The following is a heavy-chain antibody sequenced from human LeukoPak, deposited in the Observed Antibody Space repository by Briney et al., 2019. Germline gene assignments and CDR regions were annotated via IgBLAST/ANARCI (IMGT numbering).Heavy chain of an antibody. V-gene: IGHV3-21*01. D-gene: IGHD3-10*01. CDR3: TRENDGHSITMVRGVIDY. Sequence: GGSLRLSCAASGFTFSSYSMNWVRQAPGKGLEWVSSISSSSSYIYYADSVKGRFTISRDNAKNSLYLQMNSLRAEDTAVYYCTRENDGHSITMVRGVIDYWGQGTLVTVSS. CDR2: ISSSSSYI. J-gene: IGHJ4*02. CDR1: GFTFSSYS.